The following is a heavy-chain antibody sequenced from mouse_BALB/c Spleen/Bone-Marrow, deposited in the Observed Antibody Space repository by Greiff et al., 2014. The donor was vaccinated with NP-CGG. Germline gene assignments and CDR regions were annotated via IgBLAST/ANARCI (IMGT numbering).Heavy chain of an antibody. J-gene: IGHJ3*01. D-gene: IGHD1-1*01. Sequence: DVQLQESGAELVKPGASVKLSCTASGFNVKDTYMHWVKQRPEQGLEWIGRIDPANGNTKYDPKFQGKATITADTSSNTAYLQLSSLTSEDSAVYCCASYYYGSSSFAYWGQGTLVTVAA. CDR1: GFNVKDTY. CDR3: ASYYYGSSSFAY. CDR2: IDPANGNT. V-gene: IGHV14-3*02.